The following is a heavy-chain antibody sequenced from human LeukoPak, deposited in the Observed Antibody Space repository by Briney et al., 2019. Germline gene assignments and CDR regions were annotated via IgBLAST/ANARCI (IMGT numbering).Heavy chain of an antibody. D-gene: IGHD5-24*01. CDR3: AKASGEMATITGIDY. V-gene: IGHV3-23*01. Sequence: GGSLRLSCAASGFTFSSYAMSWVRQAPGKGLEWVSAISGSGGSTYYADSGKGRFTISRDNSKTTLYLQMNSLRAEDTAVYYCAKASGEMATITGIDYWGQGTLVTVSS. CDR2: ISGSGGST. CDR1: GFTFSSYA. J-gene: IGHJ4*02.